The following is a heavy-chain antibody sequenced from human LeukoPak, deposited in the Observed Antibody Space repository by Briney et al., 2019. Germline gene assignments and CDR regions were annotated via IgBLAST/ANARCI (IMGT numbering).Heavy chain of an antibody. Sequence: ASVKVSRKASGYTFTSYGISWVRQAPGQGLEWMGWISAYNGNTNYAQKLQGRVTMTTDTSTSTAYMELRSLRSDDTAVYYCARDREYSYGNPIDYWGQGTLVTVSS. CDR1: GYTFTSYG. J-gene: IGHJ4*02. V-gene: IGHV1-18*01. CDR2: ISAYNGNT. D-gene: IGHD5-18*01. CDR3: ARDREYSYGNPIDY.